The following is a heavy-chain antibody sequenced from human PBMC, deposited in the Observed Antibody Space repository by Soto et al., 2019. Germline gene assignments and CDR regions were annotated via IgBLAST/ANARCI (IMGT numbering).Heavy chain of an antibody. CDR2: IDNSKS. J-gene: IGHJ4*02. Sequence: LRLSCAASGFTFSDYSMSWVRQAPGRGLEWVSSIDNSKSFYADSVKGRFTISRDNSKSTLSLQMNSLRAEDTALYYCARDAVNGDGLWLVGYWGQGTLVTVSS. D-gene: IGHD4-17*01. CDR1: GFTFSDYS. V-gene: IGHV3-23*01. CDR3: ARDAVNGDGLWLVGY.